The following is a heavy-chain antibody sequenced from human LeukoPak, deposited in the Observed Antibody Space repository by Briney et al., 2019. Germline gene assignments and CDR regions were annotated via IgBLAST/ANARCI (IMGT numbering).Heavy chain of an antibody. D-gene: IGHD6-19*01. J-gene: IGHJ4*02. V-gene: IGHV3-21*01. CDR1: GFTFSTYS. Sequence: GGSLRLSCAASGFTFSTYSMNWVRQTPGKGLEWVSSISSSSGYIYYADSVKGRFTISRDNAKNSLYLQMNSLRAEDTPVYYCARGNSVAGTDISYWGQGTLVTVSS. CDR3: ARGNSVAGTDISY. CDR2: ISSSSGYI.